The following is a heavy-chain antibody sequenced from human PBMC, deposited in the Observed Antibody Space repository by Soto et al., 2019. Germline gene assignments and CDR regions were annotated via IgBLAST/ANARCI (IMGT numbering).Heavy chain of an antibody. CDR3: ARDWGCSSTSCSTGYYYYGMDV. J-gene: IGHJ6*02. CDR1: GYTFTSYG. Sequence: ASVKVSCKASGYTFTSYGISWVRQAPGQGLEWMGWISAYNGNTNYAQKLQGRVTMTTDTSTSTAYMELRSLRSDDTAVYYCARDWGCSSTSCSTGYYYYGMDVWGQGTTVTVSS. CDR2: ISAYNGNT. D-gene: IGHD2-2*01. V-gene: IGHV1-18*01.